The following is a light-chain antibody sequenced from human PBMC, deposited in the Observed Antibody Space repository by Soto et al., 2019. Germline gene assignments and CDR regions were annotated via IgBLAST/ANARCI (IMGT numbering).Light chain of an antibody. CDR3: QQYTRYPRT. CDR2: DAS. V-gene: IGKV1-5*01. J-gene: IGKJ1*01. Sequence: DIQMPQSPSTLSASVGDSVTITCRASQSISSWLAWYQQKTGKDPKLLIYDASSLESGVPSRFSGSGSGTEFTLTISSLQPDDFATYFCQQYTRYPRTFGHGTKVEIK. CDR1: QSISSW.